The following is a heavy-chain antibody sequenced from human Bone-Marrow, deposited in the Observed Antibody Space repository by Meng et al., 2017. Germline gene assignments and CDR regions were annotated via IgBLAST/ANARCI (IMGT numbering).Heavy chain of an antibody. CDR3: ARMGFGELLSPYGMDV. J-gene: IGHJ6*02. CDR2: ISSSSSYI. D-gene: IGHD3-10*01. V-gene: IGHV3-21*01. Sequence: GESLKISCAASGFTFSSYSMNWVRQAPGKGLEWVSSISSSSSYIYYADSVKGRFTISRDNAKNSLYLQMNSLRAEDTAVYYCARMGFGELLSPYGMDVWGQATTVTVSS. CDR1: GFTFSSYS.